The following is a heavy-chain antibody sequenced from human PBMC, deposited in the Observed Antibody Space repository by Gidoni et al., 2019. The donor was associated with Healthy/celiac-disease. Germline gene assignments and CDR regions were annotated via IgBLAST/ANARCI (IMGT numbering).Heavy chain of an antibody. CDR2: ISAYNGNT. CDR3: ARDHRNQQQLVEGWFDP. Sequence: QVQLVQSGAEVKKPGASVKVSCKASGYTFTSYGISWVRQAPGQGLEWMGWISAYNGNTNYAQKLQGRVTMTTDTSTSTAYMELRSLRSDDTAVYYCARDHRNQQQLVEGWFDPWGQGTLVTVSS. V-gene: IGHV1-18*01. CDR1: GYTFTSYG. J-gene: IGHJ5*02. D-gene: IGHD6-13*01.